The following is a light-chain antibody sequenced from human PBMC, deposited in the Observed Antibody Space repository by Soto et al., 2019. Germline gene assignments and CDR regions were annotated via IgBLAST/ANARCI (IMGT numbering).Light chain of an antibody. V-gene: IGKV3-20*01. CDR3: QQYGSLPKT. CDR1: QTVSSIS. CDR2: SAS. J-gene: IGKJ1*01. Sequence: EIVLTQSPGTLSLSPGERATLSCRASQTVSSISLAWHQQKPGQAPRLLIYSASSSATGIPDRFSGSGSGTDFTLTIRRLEAEDFAVYYCQQYGSLPKTFGQGTKVEIK.